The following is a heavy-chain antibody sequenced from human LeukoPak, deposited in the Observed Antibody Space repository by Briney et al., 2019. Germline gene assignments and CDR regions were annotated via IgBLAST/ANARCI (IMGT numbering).Heavy chain of an antibody. CDR2: ISASGDYK. CDR1: GFTFRSHG. CDR3: ATDNYDNTGYYPHPYYFAY. V-gene: IGHV3-23*01. Sequence: GGPLRLSCAASGFTFRSHGMQWVRQAPGKGLEWVAGISASGDYKYYADSAKGRFTISRDNSKNTLYLHMSSLRAEDTAVYYCATDNYDNTGYYPHPYYFAYWGQGTLVTDSS. J-gene: IGHJ4*02. D-gene: IGHD3-22*01.